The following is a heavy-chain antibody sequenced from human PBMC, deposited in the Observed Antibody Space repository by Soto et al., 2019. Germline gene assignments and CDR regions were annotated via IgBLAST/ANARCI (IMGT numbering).Heavy chain of an antibody. V-gene: IGHV4-30-2*01. Sequence: QLQLQESGSGLVKPSQTLSLTCAVSGGSISSGGYSWSWIRQPPGKGLGWIGYMYHSGSTYYNPSLKSRVPISVDRHKNQFSLKLSSVPAADTAVYYCARGDGGYFDYWGQGTLVTVSS. CDR1: GGSISSGGYS. CDR3: ARGDGGYFDY. CDR2: MYHSGST. J-gene: IGHJ4*02. D-gene: IGHD3-16*01.